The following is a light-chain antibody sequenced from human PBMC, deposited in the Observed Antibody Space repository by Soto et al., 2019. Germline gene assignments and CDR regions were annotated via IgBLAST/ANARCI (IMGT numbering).Light chain of an antibody. CDR3: SSYAGSNKLVV. V-gene: IGLV2-8*01. Sequence: QSALTQPPSASGSPGQSVTISCTGTSSDVGGYNYVSWYQQHPGKAPKLMIYEVSKRPSGVPDRFSGSKSGNTASLTVSGRQAEDEADYYCSSYAGSNKLVVFGGGTKLTVL. CDR1: SSDVGGYNY. J-gene: IGLJ2*01. CDR2: EVS.